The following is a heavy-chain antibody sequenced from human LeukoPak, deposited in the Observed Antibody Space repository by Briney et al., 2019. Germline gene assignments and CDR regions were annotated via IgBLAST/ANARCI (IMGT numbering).Heavy chain of an antibody. V-gene: IGHV3-7*01. CDR2: IKQDGSEI. CDR3: ARDAGGWYPYFDY. J-gene: IGHJ4*02. Sequence: GGSLRLSCAASGFTFSGYWMSWVRQAPGKGPEWVGNIKQDGSEIYYVDSVKGRFTISRDNAKNSLYLQMNSLRAEDTAVYYCARDAGGWYPYFDYWGQGTLVTVSS. CDR1: GFTFSGYW. D-gene: IGHD6-19*01.